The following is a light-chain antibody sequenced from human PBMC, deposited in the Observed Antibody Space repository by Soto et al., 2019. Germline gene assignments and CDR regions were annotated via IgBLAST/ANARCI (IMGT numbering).Light chain of an antibody. V-gene: IGLV1-44*01. CDR3: ATWDDSLNGLYV. CDR2: SNH. Sequence: QSVLTQPPSASGTPGQRVTISCSGSVSNIGRNTVNWYQQLPGTAPKLLIFSNHQRPSGVPDRFSGSKSGTSASLTISGLESEDEADYHCATWDDSLNGLYVFGSGTKGTVL. J-gene: IGLJ1*01. CDR1: VSNIGRNT.